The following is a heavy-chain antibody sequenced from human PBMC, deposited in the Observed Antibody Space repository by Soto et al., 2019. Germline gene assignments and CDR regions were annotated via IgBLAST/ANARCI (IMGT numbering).Heavy chain of an antibody. J-gene: IGHJ4*02. Sequence: GGSLRLSCAASGFIFSNAAMSWVRQAPGKGLEWVSSISTSGDSPNYADSVKGRFTISRDNSKNTLFLQMNSLRVEDTAVYYCAQLTTHWGQGTPVTVSS. CDR2: ISTSGDSP. CDR1: GFIFSNAA. V-gene: IGHV3-23*01. CDR3: AQLTTH.